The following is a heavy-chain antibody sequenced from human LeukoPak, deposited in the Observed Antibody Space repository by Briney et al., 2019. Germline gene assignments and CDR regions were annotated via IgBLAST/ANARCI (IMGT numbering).Heavy chain of an antibody. Sequence: SETLSLTCTVSGGSNSSTYDHWDWIRQPPGKGLEWLGSIRYSGTTYYNPSLKGRVTIFVDTSNNQFSLRLRSVTAADTAVYYCARRLHYFDYWGQGSLVTVSS. CDR3: ARRLHYFDY. J-gene: IGHJ4*02. D-gene: IGHD2-21*02. CDR1: GGSNSSTYDH. V-gene: IGHV4-39*01. CDR2: IRYSGTT.